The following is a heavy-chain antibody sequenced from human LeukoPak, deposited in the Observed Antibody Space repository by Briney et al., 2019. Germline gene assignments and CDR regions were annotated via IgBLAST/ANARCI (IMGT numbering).Heavy chain of an antibody. CDR2: IDLNSGGT. CDR1: GFTFTDYH. J-gene: IGHJ3*02. CDR3: ARDITSSSEDAFGI. Sequence: ASVKVSCKASGFTFTDYHIHWVRQAPGQGLECMGWIDLNSGGTNYAQNFQGRVTMTRDTSLSTAYMELSGLRSDDTAMYYCARDITSSSEDAFGIWGQGTMLTVSS. V-gene: IGHV1-2*02. D-gene: IGHD6-6*01.